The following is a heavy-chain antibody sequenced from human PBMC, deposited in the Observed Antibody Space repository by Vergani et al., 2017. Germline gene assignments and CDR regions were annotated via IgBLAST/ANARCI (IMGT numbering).Heavy chain of an antibody. CDR3: ARVEYYYDSSGYYDFDY. J-gene: IGHJ4*02. D-gene: IGHD3-22*01. CDR1: GGTFSSYT. V-gene: IGHV1-18*01. Sequence: QVQLVQSGAEVKKPGSSVKVSCKASGGTFSSYTISWVRQAPGQGLEWMGWISAYNGNTKHAQKLQGRVTMTTDTSTSTAYMELRSLRSDDTAVYYCARVEYYYDSSGYYDFDYWGQGTLVTVSS. CDR2: ISAYNGNT.